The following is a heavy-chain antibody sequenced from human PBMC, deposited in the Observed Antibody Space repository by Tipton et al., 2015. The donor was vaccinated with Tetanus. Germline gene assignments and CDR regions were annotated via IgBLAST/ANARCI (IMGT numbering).Heavy chain of an antibody. J-gene: IGHJ6*02. CDR2: ITPRGST. Sequence: TLSLTCAVSGGSLSGHFWSWVRQTPGKGLEWIGEITPRGSTSYNPSLKSRVTISVDTSKNQFSLRLSSVTAADTAVYYCARDHGITWGGMGYYYGMDVWGQGTTVTVSS. D-gene: IGHD3-16*01. V-gene: IGHV4-34*09. CDR1: GGSLSGHF. CDR3: ARDHGITWGGMGYYYGMDV.